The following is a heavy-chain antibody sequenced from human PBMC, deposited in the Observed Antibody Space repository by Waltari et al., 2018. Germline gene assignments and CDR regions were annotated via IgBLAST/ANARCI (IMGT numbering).Heavy chain of an antibody. CDR1: GFTFSSYW. J-gene: IGHJ6*02. CDR3: ARGLRGYYGMDV. D-gene: IGHD4-17*01. V-gene: IGHV3-74*01. Sequence: EVQLVESGGGLVQPGGSLRLSCAASGFTFSSYWMHWVRQGPGKGLVWVARSKSDGSTKNYADSVKGRFTISRDNAKNTLYLQMNSLRAEDTAVYYCARGLRGYYGMDVWGQGTTVTVSS. CDR2: SKSDGSTK.